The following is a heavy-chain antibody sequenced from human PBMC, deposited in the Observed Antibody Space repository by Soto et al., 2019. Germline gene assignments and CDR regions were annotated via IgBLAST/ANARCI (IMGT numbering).Heavy chain of an antibody. D-gene: IGHD6-13*01. CDR1: GCSFSDYG. CDR2: ISESGGST. Sequence: GGSLRLSCAASGCSFSDYGMSWVRQAPGKGLEWVSVISESGGSTHYADSVRGRFTVSRDNSKNSLSLRMNSLRDEDTAVYFCAKRSPYSSGWYSPIFDYWGQGALVTVSS. J-gene: IGHJ4*02. CDR3: AKRSPYSSGWYSPIFDY. V-gene: IGHV3-23*01.